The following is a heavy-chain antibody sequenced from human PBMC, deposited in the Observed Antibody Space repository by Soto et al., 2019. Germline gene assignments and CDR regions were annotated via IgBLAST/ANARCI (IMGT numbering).Heavy chain of an antibody. D-gene: IGHD5-18*01. CDR1: GYTFTSYS. J-gene: IGHJ4*02. V-gene: IGHV1-18*01. CDR2: ISTYNGNT. Sequence: QVKLVQSGAEVKKPGASVKVSCKASGYTFTSYSISWVRQAPGQGLEWMGWISTYNGNTYHARKLQGRVTMTTDTATSTAYIELRRLRSDDTAVYYGARDVGYGLIDYWGQGTLVTVSS. CDR3: ARDVGYGLIDY.